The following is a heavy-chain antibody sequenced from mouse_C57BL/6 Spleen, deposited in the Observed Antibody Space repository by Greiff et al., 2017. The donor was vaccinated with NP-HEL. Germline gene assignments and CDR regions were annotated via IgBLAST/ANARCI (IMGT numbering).Heavy chain of an antibody. CDR2: INPNNGGT. D-gene: IGHD1-1*02. CDR3: ARGEVAHLDY. Sequence: EVQLQQSGPELVKPGASVKISCKASGYTFTDYYMNWVKQSHGKSLEWIGDINPNNGGTSYNQKFKGKATLTVDKSSSTAYMELRSLTSEDSAVYYCARGEVAHLDYWGQGTTLTVSS. V-gene: IGHV1-26*01. J-gene: IGHJ2*01. CDR1: GYTFTDYY.